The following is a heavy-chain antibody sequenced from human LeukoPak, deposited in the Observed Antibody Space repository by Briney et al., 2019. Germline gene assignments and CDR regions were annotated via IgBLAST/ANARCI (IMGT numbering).Heavy chain of an antibody. J-gene: IGHJ4*02. D-gene: IGHD1-26*01. CDR3: AREGALVDAQYYFDY. CDR1: GGSISSYY. CDR2: IYTSGST. Sequence: SETLSLTCTVSGGSISSYYWSWIRQPAGKGLEWIGRIYTSGSTNYNPSLKSRVTMSVDTSKNQFSLKLSSVTAADTAVYYCAREGALVDAQYYFDYWGQGTLVTVSS. V-gene: IGHV4-4*07.